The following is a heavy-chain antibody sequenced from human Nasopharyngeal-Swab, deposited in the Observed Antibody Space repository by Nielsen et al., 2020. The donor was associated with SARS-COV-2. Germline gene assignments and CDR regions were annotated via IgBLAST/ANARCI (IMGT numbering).Heavy chain of an antibody. CDR3: ARDTPAMFAY. V-gene: IGHV3-13*01. J-gene: IGHJ4*02. Sequence: GESLKISCAASGFTFSSYDMHWVRQATGKGLEWVSAIGTAGDTYYPGSVKGRFTTSRDNARNSVYLQMNSVRAEDTAVYYCARDTPAMFAYWGQGTLVTVSS. CDR1: GFTFSSYD. CDR2: IGTAGDT.